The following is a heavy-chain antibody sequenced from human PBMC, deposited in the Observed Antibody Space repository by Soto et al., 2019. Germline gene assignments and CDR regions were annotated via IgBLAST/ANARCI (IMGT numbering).Heavy chain of an antibody. CDR1: GGSFSNYY. V-gene: IGHV4-59*01. CDR2: IHYSGSS. CDR3: ARQFYSSSWIHFDY. D-gene: IGHD6-13*01. Sequence: SETLSLTCAVYGGSFSNYYWSWIRQPPGKGLKWIAYIHYSGSSKYNPALKSRVTISVDTSKNQFSLKLRSVTAADTAVYYCARQFYSSSWIHFDYWGQGTLVTVSS. J-gene: IGHJ4*02.